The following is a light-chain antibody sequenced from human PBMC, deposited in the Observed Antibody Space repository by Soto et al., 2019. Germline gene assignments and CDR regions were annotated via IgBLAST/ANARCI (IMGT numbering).Light chain of an antibody. CDR2: EVS. CDR3: SSYTTTDPYV. Sequence: QSVLTQPASVSGSPGQSITISCTGTNSDLGTYNLVSWYQQHPGKAPKYLIYEVSNRPSGVSDRFSGSKSGTTASLTISGLQAEDEADYYCSSYTTTDPYVFGTGTKVTVL. J-gene: IGLJ1*01. CDR1: NSDLGTYNL. V-gene: IGLV2-14*02.